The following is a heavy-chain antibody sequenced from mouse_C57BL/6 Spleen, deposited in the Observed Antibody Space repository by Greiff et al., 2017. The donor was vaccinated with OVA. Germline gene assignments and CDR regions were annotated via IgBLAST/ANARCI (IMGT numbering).Heavy chain of an antibody. D-gene: IGHD2-4*01. V-gene: IGHV5-4*01. CDR2: ISDGGSYT. J-gene: IGHJ2*01. CDR3: ARDGDYDYDEEKFDY. CDR1: GFTFSSYA. Sequence: EVQVVESGGGLVKPGGSLKLSCAASGFTFSSYAMSWVRQTPEKRLEWVATISDGGSYTYYPDNVKGRFTIARDNAKNNLYLQMSHLKSEDTAMYYCARDGDYDYDEEKFDYWGQGTTLTVSS.